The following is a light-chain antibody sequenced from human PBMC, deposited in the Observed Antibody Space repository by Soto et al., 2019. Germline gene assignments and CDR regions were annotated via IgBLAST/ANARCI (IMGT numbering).Light chain of an antibody. CDR2: WAS. J-gene: IGKJ4*01. Sequence: DIVMTQSPDSLAESLGERATINCKSSQSVLYSSNNKNYLAWFQQRPGQPPKLLIYWASTRESGVPDRFSGSGSGTDFTLTISSLQAEDVAVYFCQQYYTTPFSFGGGTRWIS. CDR1: QSVLYSSNNKNY. CDR3: QQYYTTPFS. V-gene: IGKV4-1*01.